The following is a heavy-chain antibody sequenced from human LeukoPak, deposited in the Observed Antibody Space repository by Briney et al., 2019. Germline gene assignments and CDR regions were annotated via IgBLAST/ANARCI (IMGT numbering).Heavy chain of an antibody. CDR3: ARDQEDTAMAWFGIGIE. CDR2: ISSSSSYI. D-gene: IGHD5-18*01. Sequence: GGSLRLSCAASGFTFSSYSMNWVRQAPGKGLEWVSSISSSSSYIYYADSVKGRFTISRDNAKNSLYLQMNSLRAEDTAVYYCARDQEDTAMAWFGIGIEWGQGTLVTVSS. CDR1: GFTFSSYS. V-gene: IGHV3-21*01. J-gene: IGHJ4*02.